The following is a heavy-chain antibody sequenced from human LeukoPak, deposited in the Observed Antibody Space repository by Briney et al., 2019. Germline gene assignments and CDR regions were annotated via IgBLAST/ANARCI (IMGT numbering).Heavy chain of an antibody. CDR2: INSDGSST. CDR1: GFTFSSYW. Sequence: GGSLRLSCAASGFTFSSYWMHWVRQAPGKGLVWVSRINSDGSSTSYADSVKGRFTISRDNAKNTLYLQMNSLRAEDTSVCYCARDRNTGSSYENLFGYWGQGSLVTVSS. J-gene: IGHJ4*02. D-gene: IGHD1-26*01. V-gene: IGHV3-74*01. CDR3: ARDRNTGSSYENLFGY.